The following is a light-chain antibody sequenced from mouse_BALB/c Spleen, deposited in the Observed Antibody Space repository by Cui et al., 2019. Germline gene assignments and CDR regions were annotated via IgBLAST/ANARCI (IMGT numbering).Light chain of an antibody. CDR1: ENIYSN. CDR2: AAT. V-gene: IGKV12-46*01. Sequence: DIQMTQSPASLSVSVGETVTITCRASENIYSNSAWYQQKQGKSPQLLVYAATNLADGVPSRFSGSGSGTQYSLKINSLQSEDFGSYYCQHFWGTPYTFGGGTKLEIK. J-gene: IGKJ2*01. CDR3: QHFWGTPYT.